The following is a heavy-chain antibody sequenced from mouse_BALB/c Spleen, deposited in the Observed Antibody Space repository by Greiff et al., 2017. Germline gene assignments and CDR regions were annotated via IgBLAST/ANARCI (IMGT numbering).Heavy chain of an antibody. CDR3: ARGERYGDRFAY. CDR1: GYSFTSYY. Sequence: QVQLQQSGPELVKPGASVKISCKASGYSFTSYYIHWVKQRPGQGLEWIGWIFPGSGNTKYNEKFKGKATLTADTSSSTAYMQLSSLTSEDSAVYFCARGERYGDRFAYWGQGTLVTVSA. CDR2: IFPGSGNT. J-gene: IGHJ3*01. V-gene: IGHV1-66*01. D-gene: IGHD2-13*01.